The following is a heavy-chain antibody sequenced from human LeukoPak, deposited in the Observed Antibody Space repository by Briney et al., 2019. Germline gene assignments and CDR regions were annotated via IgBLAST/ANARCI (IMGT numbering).Heavy chain of an antibody. D-gene: IGHD2/OR15-2a*01. Sequence: SQTLSLTCTVSGGSISSGSYYWSWIRQPAGKGLEWIGRIYTSGSTNYNPSLKSRVTISVDTSKNQFSLKLNSVTAADTAVYYCARAEGISSDAFDIWGQGTMVTVSS. CDR3: ARAEGISSDAFDI. CDR2: IYTSGST. J-gene: IGHJ3*02. V-gene: IGHV4-61*02. CDR1: GGSISSGSYY.